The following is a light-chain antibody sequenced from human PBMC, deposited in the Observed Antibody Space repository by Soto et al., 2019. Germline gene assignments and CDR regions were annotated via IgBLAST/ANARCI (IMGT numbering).Light chain of an antibody. CDR2: EVN. J-gene: IGLJ2*01. V-gene: IGLV2-8*01. CDR3: ASYAGL. Sequence: QSVLTLPPSASGSPGQSVTISCAGTSSDIGAYDYVSWYQQHPGKAPKLIIYEVNKRPSGVPDRFSGSKSGNTASLTVSGLQTEDEAEYYCASYAGLFGGGTKLTVL. CDR1: SSDIGAYDY.